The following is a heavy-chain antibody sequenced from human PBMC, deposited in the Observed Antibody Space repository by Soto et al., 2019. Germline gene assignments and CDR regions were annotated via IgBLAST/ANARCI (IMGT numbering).Heavy chain of an antibody. CDR1: GFSLSTSGVG. CDR2: IYWNDDK. CDR3: AQRPPSTRITMKSSPRPGENYFDY. V-gene: IGHV2-5*01. D-gene: IGHD3-22*01. Sequence: QITLKESGPTLVNPTQPLTLTCTFSGFSLSTSGVGGGWIRQPPGKALEWLALIYWNDDKRYSPSLKSRLTITKDTSKNQVVLTMTNMDPVDTATYYCAQRPPSTRITMKSSPRPGENYFDYWGQGTLVTVSS. J-gene: IGHJ4*02.